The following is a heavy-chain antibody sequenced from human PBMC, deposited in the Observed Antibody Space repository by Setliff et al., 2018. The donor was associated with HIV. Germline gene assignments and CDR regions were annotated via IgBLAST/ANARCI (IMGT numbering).Heavy chain of an antibody. D-gene: IGHD6-19*01. CDR1: GHSITSDYQ. V-gene: IGHV4-38-2*02. J-gene: IGHJ4*02. CDR3: ASMERGSGFSNRNYFGY. Sequence: SETLSLTCTVSGHSITSDYQWGWIRQPPGKGLEWIGSIYHSGSTYYNPSLKSRVTISVDTTKSQISLKLSSVTAADTAVYYCASMERGSGFSNRNYFGYWGQGTLVTVS. CDR2: IYHSGST.